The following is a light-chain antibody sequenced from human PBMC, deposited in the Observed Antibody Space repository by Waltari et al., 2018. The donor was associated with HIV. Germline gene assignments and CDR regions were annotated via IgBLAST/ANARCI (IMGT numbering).Light chain of an antibody. CDR2: MNN. V-gene: IGLV1-44*01. CDR3: ATWDDSLYGM. CDR1: RPNPGNHA. J-gene: IGLJ3*02. Sequence: QSVLTHPPSASGTPGQTVVLSCSGNRPNPGNHALTWYQVLPGSAPRLLIYMNNYRPSGVPGRFSGSRSGTSASLAIHALQSEDEADYYCATWDDSLYGMFGGGTKLTV.